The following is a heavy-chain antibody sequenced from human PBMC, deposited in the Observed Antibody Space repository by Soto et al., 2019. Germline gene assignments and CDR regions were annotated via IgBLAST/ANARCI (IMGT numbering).Heavy chain of an antibody. CDR2: IIPIFGTA. Sequence: AASVKVSCKASGGTFSSYAISWVRQAPGQGLEWMGGIIPIFGTANYAQKFQGRVTITADGSTSTAYMELSSLRSEDTAVYYCARGGSGGTFDYWGQGTLVTVSS. J-gene: IGHJ4*02. V-gene: IGHV1-69*13. CDR1: GGTFSSYA. CDR3: ARGGSGGTFDY. D-gene: IGHD2-15*01.